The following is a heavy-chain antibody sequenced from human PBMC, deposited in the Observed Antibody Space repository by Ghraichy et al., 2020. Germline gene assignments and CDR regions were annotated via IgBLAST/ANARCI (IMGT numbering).Heavy chain of an antibody. CDR3: ARGSRVVRFFYYDGMDV. J-gene: IGHJ6*02. Sequence: WGSLRLSCVGSGFTFSSYSMNWVRQSPGKGLEWVSYITSSSRTTAYADSVKGRFTVSRDNAQNSLYLQMNSLRDEDTAVYYCARGSRVVRFFYYDGMDVWGQGTTVTVS. CDR1: GFTFSSYS. V-gene: IGHV3-48*02. D-gene: IGHD2-21*01. CDR2: ITSSSRTT.